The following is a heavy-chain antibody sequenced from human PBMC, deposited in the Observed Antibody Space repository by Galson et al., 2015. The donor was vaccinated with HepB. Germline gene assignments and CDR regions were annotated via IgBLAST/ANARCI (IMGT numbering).Heavy chain of an antibody. Sequence: SLRLSCAASGFTFSSYAMSWVRQAPGKGLEWVSAISGSGGSTYYADSVKGRFTISRDNPKNTLYLQMNSLRAEDTAVYYCAKSLSPPTLYSGEDYYYYYMDVWGKGTTVTVSS. CDR2: ISGSGGST. D-gene: IGHD5-12*01. CDR1: GFTFSSYA. CDR3: AKSLSPPTLYSGEDYYYYYMDV. J-gene: IGHJ6*03. V-gene: IGHV3-23*01.